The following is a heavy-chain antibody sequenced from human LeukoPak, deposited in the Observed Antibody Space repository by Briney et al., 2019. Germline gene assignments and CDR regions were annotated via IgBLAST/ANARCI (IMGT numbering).Heavy chain of an antibody. CDR3: ARSFWSGSHYHGLDV. CDR2: ITYSGSAI. Sequence: GGSLRLSCAVSGFTFSNYEMNWVLQAPGKGLEWGSCITYSGSAIYCPDSVRGRFTISRDNAKSSLYLQMDSLRAEDTAVYYCARSFWSGSHYHGLDVWGQGTTVTVSS. D-gene: IGHD3-3*01. CDR1: GFTFSNYE. J-gene: IGHJ6*02. V-gene: IGHV3-48*03.